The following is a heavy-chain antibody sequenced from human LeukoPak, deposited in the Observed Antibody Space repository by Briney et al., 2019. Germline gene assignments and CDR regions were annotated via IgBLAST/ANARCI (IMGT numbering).Heavy chain of an antibody. CDR3: ATTPTNSRGWFDP. CDR1: GYTLISYD. V-gene: IGHV1-8*01. D-gene: IGHD2-8*01. CDR2: MNVRSGNT. Sequence: ASVKVSCKASGYTLISYDINWVRQATGQGIERMGWMNVRSGNTDYAQKFQGRVTMTRNTSISTAYIELSSLRSEDTAVYYCATTPTNSRGWFDPWGQGTLVTVSS. J-gene: IGHJ5*02.